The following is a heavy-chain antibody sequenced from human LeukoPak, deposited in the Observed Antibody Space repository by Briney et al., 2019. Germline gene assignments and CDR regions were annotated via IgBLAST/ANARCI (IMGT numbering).Heavy chain of an antibody. CDR2: FHTRGST. V-gene: IGHV4-61*02. CDR3: ARASGDGIA. J-gene: IGHJ5*02. D-gene: IGHD1-26*01. CDR1: RGSISSGNYY. Sequence: SETLSLTCTVSRGSISSGNYYWSWIRQPAGKGLEWIGRFHTRGSTNYNPSLKSRVIISVDTSKNQFSLKLSSVTAADTAVYYCARASGDGIAWGQGTLVTVSS.